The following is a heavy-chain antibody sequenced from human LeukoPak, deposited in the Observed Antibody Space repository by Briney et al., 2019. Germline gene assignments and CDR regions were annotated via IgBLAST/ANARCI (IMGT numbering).Heavy chain of an antibody. CDR2: INPSGGGT. CDR1: GYTFTSHY. V-gene: IGHV1-46*01. J-gene: IGHJ4*02. Sequence: ASGKVSCKASGYTFTSHYMHWVRQAHGQRLGWMGIINPSGGGTRYAQKFQGRVTMTRDTPTSTVYMELSSLRSEDTAAYYCARDREAAAGSLPDYWGQGTLVIVSS. CDR3: ARDREAAAGSLPDY. D-gene: IGHD6-13*01.